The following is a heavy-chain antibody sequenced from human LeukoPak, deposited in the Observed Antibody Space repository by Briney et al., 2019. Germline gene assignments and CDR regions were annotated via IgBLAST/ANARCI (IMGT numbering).Heavy chain of an antibody. D-gene: IGHD6-13*01. Sequence: GASVKVSCKVSGYTLTELSMHWVRQPPGKGLEWMGGFDPEDGETIYAQRFQGRVTMIEDTSTDTAYMELSSLRSEDTAVYYCATDKVSGAAAGTKFDYWGQGTLVTVSS. V-gene: IGHV1-24*01. CDR1: GYTLTELS. CDR2: FDPEDGET. J-gene: IGHJ4*02. CDR3: ATDKVSGAAAGTKFDY.